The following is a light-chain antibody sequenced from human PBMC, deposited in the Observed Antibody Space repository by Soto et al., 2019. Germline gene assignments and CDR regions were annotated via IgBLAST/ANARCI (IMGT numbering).Light chain of an antibody. CDR1: EPITDF. Sequence: DIQMTQSPPSLSASLGDSVTITCRASEPITDFLNWYQLKPGKAPRLLIYSASNVQPGVPSRFSGSRYGTDFTLALSGLQQEDSATYYCQQAFSPFVPFGAGSKV. CDR2: SAS. J-gene: IGKJ4*01. V-gene: IGKV1-39*01. CDR3: QQAFSPFVP.